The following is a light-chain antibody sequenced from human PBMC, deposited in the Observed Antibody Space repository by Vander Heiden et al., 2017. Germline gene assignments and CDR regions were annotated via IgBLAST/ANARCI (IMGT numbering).Light chain of an antibody. CDR3: QQCYSTPQV. CDR2: AAS. Sequence: DIQMTQSPSSLSASVGDRVTITCRASQSISSYLNWYQQKPGKAPKLLIYAASSLQSGVPSRFSGSGSGTDFTLTISSLQPEDFATYYCQQCYSTPQVFGGGTKVEIK. CDR1: QSISSY. J-gene: IGKJ4*01. V-gene: IGKV1-39*01.